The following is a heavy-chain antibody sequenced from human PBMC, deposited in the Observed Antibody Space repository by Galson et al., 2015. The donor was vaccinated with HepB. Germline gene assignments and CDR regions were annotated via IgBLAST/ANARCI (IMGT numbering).Heavy chain of an antibody. J-gene: IGHJ4*02. Sequence: SVKVSCKASGFTFTSSAMQWVRQARGQRLEWIGWIVVGSGNTNYAQKFHERVTITRDMSTSTAYMELSSLRFEDTAVYYCAARGTYCTSGSCHNVWGQGTLVTVSS. CDR2: IVVGSGNT. D-gene: IGHD2-15*01. CDR3: AARGTYCTSGSCHNV. CDR1: GFTFTSSA. V-gene: IGHV1-58*02.